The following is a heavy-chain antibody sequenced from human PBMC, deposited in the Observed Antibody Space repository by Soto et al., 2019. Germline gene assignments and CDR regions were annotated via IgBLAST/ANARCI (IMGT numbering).Heavy chain of an antibody. D-gene: IGHD6-19*01. V-gene: IGHV3-48*02. Sequence: EMQLVESGGGLVQPGESLRLSCVASGFTFTLYSMSWVRQAPGKGLEWSSYINYDGTSVYYRDSVKGRFTISRDNAQNSRFMQVNSLRDEGTALYYCTRDRHWEQWQGPHDAIEIWGQGTMVTVSS. CDR2: INYDGTSV. CDR1: GFTFTLYS. J-gene: IGHJ3*02. CDR3: TRDRHWEQWQGPHDAIEI.